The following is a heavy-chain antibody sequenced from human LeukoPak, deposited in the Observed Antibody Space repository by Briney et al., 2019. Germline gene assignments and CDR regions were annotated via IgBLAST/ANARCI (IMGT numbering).Heavy chain of an antibody. D-gene: IGHD3-22*01. CDR3: ASLGGYYESSNSSQLDAFDI. Sequence: PSETLSLTCTVSGGSISSYYWSWIRQPPGKGLEWIGYVHYSGSSNYSPSLKSRVDISVDTSENQFSLKLTSVTAADTAVYYCASLGGYYESSNSSQLDAFDIWGQGTMVTVSS. CDR1: GGSISSYY. CDR2: VHYSGSS. V-gene: IGHV4-59*01. J-gene: IGHJ3*02.